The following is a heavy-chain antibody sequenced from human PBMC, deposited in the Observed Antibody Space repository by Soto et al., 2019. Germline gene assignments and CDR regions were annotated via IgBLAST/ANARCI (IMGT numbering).Heavy chain of an antibody. CDR1: GFTFSDHF. CDR2: ISGDSRDI. Sequence: GGSLRLSCAASGFTFSDHFMTWIRQAPGKGLEWISYISGDSRDIYQADSVKGRFTVSRDNAKKSLYLQMSSLRAEDTAVYYCAGDPYYYASDYWGQGTLVTVSS. CDR3: AGDPYYYASDY. J-gene: IGHJ4*02. D-gene: IGHD3-10*01. V-gene: IGHV3-11*01.